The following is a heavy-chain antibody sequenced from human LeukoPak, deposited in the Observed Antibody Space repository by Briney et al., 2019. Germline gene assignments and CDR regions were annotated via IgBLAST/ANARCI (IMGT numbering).Heavy chain of an antibody. CDR2: ISWNSGSI. CDR3: AKDIYPYSSSSIPFDY. V-gene: IGHV3-9*01. Sequence: GRSLRLSCAASGFTFDDYAMHWVRHAPGKGLEWVSGISWNSGSIGYADSVKGRFTISRDNAKNSLYLQMNSLRAEDTALYYCAKDIYPYSSSSIPFDYWGQGTLVTVSS. CDR1: GFTFDDYA. D-gene: IGHD6-6*01. J-gene: IGHJ4*02.